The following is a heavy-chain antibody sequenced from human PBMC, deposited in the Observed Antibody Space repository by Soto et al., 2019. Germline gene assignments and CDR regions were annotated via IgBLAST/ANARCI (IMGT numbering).Heavy chain of an antibody. J-gene: IGHJ6*02. V-gene: IGHV4-34*01. CDR1: GGSFSGYC. CDR3: ARGIHYYDSSGYYYYYYGMDV. CDR2: INHSGST. Sequence: SETLSLTCAVYGGSFSGYCWSWIRQPPGKGLEWIGEINHSGSTNYNPSLKSRVTISVDTSKNQFSLKLSSVTAADTAVYYCARGIHYYDSSGYYYYYYGMDVWGQGTTVTVSS. D-gene: IGHD3-22*01.